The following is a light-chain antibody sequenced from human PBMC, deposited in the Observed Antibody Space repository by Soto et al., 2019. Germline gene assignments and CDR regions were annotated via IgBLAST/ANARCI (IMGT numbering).Light chain of an antibody. Sequence: DIQMTQSPSTVSASVGDGVTITCRASQSVRTWLAWYQQKPGKAPKLLIYDASTLESGVSSGFSGSGSGTEFTLTISSLQPDDFATYYCQQYNSYPYTFGQGTKPEIQ. CDR3: QQYNSYPYT. J-gene: IGKJ2*01. CDR1: QSVRTW. CDR2: DAS. V-gene: IGKV1-5*01.